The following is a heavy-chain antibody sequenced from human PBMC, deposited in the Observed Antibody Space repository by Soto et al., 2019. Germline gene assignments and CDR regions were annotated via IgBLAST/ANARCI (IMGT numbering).Heavy chain of an antibody. Sequence: SETLSHTCAVYGGSFSGYYWSWIRQPPGKGLEWIGEINHSGGTNYNPSLKSRVTISVDTSKNQFSLKLRSVTAADTAVYYCARARVIVVVPAGQPHFCYYGMDVWRQGTTVAVAS. CDR3: ARARVIVVVPAGQPHFCYYGMDV. J-gene: IGHJ6*02. V-gene: IGHV4-34*01. D-gene: IGHD2-2*01. CDR1: GGSFSGYY. CDR2: INHSGGT.